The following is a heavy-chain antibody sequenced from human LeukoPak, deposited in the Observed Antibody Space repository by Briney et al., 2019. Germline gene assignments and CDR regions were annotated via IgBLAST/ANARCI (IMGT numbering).Heavy chain of an antibody. J-gene: IGHJ4*02. Sequence: GGSLRLSCAASGFTFSSYNIHWVRQAPGKGLEWVAVISYDGRNEYYADSVKGRFTISRDKSKNTLYLQMNSLRAEDTAVYYCAREYGYGGNLNLDYWGQGTLVTVSS. D-gene: IGHD4-23*01. CDR1: GFTFSSYN. CDR2: ISYDGRNE. V-gene: IGHV3-30*04. CDR3: AREYGYGGNLNLDY.